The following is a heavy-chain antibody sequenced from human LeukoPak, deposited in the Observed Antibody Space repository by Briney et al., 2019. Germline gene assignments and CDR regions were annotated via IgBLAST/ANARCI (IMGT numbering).Heavy chain of an antibody. J-gene: IGHJ4*02. CDR2: ISGSGGST. CDR1: GFTFNSYA. V-gene: IGHV3-23*01. Sequence: QAGGSLRLSCAASGFTFNSYAMSWVRQAPGEGLEWVSAISGSGGSTYYADSVKGRFTISRDNSKNTLYLQMNSLRAEDTAVYYCARQTKVVTNYFDYWGQGTLVTVSS. CDR3: ARQTKVVTNYFDY. D-gene: IGHD4-23*01.